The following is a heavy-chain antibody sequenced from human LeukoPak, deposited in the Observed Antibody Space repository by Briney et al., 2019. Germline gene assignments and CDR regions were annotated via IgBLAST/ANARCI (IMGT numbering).Heavy chain of an antibody. D-gene: IGHD3-10*02. CDR3: ARAKSYVSYYYYMDL. V-gene: IGHV3-20*04. CDR2: ISWNGGST. J-gene: IGHJ6*03. Sequence: PGGSLRLSCAASGFTFSSYAMSWVRQAPGKGLEWVSGISWNGGSTGYADSVKGRFTISRDNAKNSLYLQMNSLRAEDTALYYCARAKSYVSYYYYMDLWGKGTTVTISS. CDR1: GFTFSSYA.